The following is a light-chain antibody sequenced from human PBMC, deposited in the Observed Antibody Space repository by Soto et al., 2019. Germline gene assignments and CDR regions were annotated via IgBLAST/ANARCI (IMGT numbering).Light chain of an antibody. CDR2: WAS. CDR1: QTVLYSSNNKNY. V-gene: IGKV4-1*01. CDR3: QQYYTTPLT. Sequence: DIVMTQSPDSLAVSLGERATINCKSSQTVLYSSNNKNYLAWYKQKPGKPPQLLIYWASTRESGVPDRFSGSGSGTYCTLTISDLQAEDVAVYCCQQYYTTPLTFGQGTRQEIK. J-gene: IGKJ5*01.